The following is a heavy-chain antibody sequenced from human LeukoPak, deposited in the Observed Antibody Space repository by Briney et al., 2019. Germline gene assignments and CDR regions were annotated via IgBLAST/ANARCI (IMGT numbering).Heavy chain of an antibody. D-gene: IGHD3-3*01. CDR3: ARAITINFAY. CDR1: GGSPSSGSYY. CDR2: IYTSGST. V-gene: IGHV4-61*02. Sequence: SQTLSLTCTVSGGSPSSGSYYWSWIRQPAGKGLEWIGRIYTSGSTNYNPSLKSRVTISVDTPKNQFSLKLSSVTAADTAVYYCARAITINFAYWGQGTLVTVSS. J-gene: IGHJ4*02.